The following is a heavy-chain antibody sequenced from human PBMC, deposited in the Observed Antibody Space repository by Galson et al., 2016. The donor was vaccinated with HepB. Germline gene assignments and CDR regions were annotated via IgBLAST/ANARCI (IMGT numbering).Heavy chain of an antibody. CDR3: ASTRYPYSMDV. J-gene: IGHJ6*02. Sequence: SLRLSCAASGFTFNRPYMHWVRQAPGKGLVWVSVTNTDGSSTTCADAVKGRFTISSDNAKKTLYLQMNSLRAEDTAVYYCASTRYPYSMDVWGQGTTVTVSS. V-gene: IGHV3-74*01. CDR1: GFTFNRPY. CDR2: TNTDGSST. D-gene: IGHD2-2*01.